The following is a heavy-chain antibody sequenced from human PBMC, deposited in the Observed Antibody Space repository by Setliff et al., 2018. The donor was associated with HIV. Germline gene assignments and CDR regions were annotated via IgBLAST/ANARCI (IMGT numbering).Heavy chain of an antibody. Sequence: SVKVSCKASGGTFSSYAISWVRQAPGQGLEWMGRIIPIFGTANYAQKFQGRVTITADKSTSTAYMELSSLRSEDTAVYYCARNPQPTGTPDYYYYYYMDVWGKGTRVTVSS. CDR3: ARNPQPTGTPDYYYYYYMDV. CDR2: IIPIFGTA. J-gene: IGHJ6*03. D-gene: IGHD1-1*01. V-gene: IGHV1-69*06. CDR1: GGTFSSYA.